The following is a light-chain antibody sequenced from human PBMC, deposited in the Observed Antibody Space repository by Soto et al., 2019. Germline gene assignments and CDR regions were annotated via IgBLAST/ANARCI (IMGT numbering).Light chain of an antibody. Sequence: QSSLPQPPSASGAPGQRVIISCSGSSSNIGSNYVYWFQQLPGTAPKLLMYNNNERPSGVPDRISASKSGTSASLAISGLRSEDDADYYCGAWDGRLSVYVFGTGTKVTVL. J-gene: IGLJ1*01. V-gene: IGLV1-47*02. CDR3: GAWDGRLSVYV. CDR2: NNN. CDR1: SSNIGSNY.